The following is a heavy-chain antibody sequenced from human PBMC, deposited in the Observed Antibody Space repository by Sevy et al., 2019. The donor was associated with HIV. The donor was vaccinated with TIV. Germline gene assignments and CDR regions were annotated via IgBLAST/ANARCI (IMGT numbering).Heavy chain of an antibody. V-gene: IGHV4-59*01. CDR3: ARGGKRSIVVVPAANNWFDP. D-gene: IGHD2-2*01. J-gene: IGHJ5*02. CDR2: IYYRGST. CDR1: GGSISSYY. Sequence: SETLSLTCTVSGGSISSYYWSWIRQPPGKGLEGIGYIYYRGSTNYNPSLKSRVTISVDTSKNQFSLKLSSVTAADTAVYYCARGGKRSIVVVPAANNWFDPWGQGTLVTVSS.